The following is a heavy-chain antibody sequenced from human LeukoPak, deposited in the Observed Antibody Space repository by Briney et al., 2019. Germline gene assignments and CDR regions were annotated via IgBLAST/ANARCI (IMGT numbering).Heavy chain of an antibody. CDR1: GGTFTSYA. CDR3: ARAGIAAAGTYYYYYMDV. J-gene: IGHJ6*03. D-gene: IGHD6-13*01. Sequence: SVKVSCTASGGTFTSYAISWVRQAPGQGLEWMGGIIPIFGTANYAQKFQGRVTITTDESTSTAYMELSSLRSEDTAVYYCARAGIAAAGTYYYYYMDVWGKGTTVTVSS. V-gene: IGHV1-69*05. CDR2: IIPIFGTA.